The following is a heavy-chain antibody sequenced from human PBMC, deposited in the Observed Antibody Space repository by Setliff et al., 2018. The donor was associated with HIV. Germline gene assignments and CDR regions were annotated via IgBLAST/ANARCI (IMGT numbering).Heavy chain of an antibody. J-gene: IGHJ4*02. CDR2: IYHTGST. CDR1: GFSISSRYY. D-gene: IGHD1-26*01. Sequence: SETLSLTCDVSGFSISSRYYWGWIRQPPGNGLEWIGSIYHTGSTYYKPSLKSRVTISVDTSKNQFSLKLSSVTAADTAVYYCARAYSGSFDYWGQGTLVTVSS. V-gene: IGHV4-38-2*01. CDR3: ARAYSGSFDY.